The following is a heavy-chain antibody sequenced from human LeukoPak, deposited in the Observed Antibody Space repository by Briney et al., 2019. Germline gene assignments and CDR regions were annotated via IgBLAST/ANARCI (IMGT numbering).Heavy chain of an antibody. J-gene: IGHJ4*02. CDR2: INAGNGNT. Sequence: GASVKVSCKASGYTFTSYAMHWVRQAPGQRLEWMGWINAGNGNTKYSQKFQGRVTITRDTSASTAYMELSSLRSEDTAVYYCTRLVPSSENYYGSGSYSPYYFDYWGQGTLVTVSS. V-gene: IGHV1-3*01. CDR3: TRLVPSSENYYGSGSYSPYYFDY. CDR1: GYTFTSYA. D-gene: IGHD3-10*01.